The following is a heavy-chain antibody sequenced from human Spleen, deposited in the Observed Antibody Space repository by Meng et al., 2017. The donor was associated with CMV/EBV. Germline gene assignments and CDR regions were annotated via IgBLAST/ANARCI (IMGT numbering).Heavy chain of an antibody. J-gene: IGHJ4*02. CDR1: FTFSDYY. Sequence: FTFSDYYMSWIRQAPGKGLDWISYISPSGETIYYADSVRGRFAISRDNAKNSLYLQMNSLRAEDTAVYYCARDPPQDDFWSGYYVYWGQGTLVTVSS. CDR3: ARDPPQDDFWSGYYVY. D-gene: IGHD3-3*01. CDR2: ISPSGETI. V-gene: IGHV3-11*04.